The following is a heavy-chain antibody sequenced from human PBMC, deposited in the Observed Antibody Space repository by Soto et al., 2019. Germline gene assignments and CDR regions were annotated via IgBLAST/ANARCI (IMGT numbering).Heavy chain of an antibody. CDR1: GGTFSSYA. Sequence: QVQLVQSGAEVKKPGSSVKVSCKASGGTFSSYAISWVRQAPGQGLEWKGGIIPIFGTANYAQKFQGRATIAANDSTSAAYMGLSSLRSGDSAVNYCARPSSRQVAAAGELRHYYYCMDVWGRRSTGTVS. CDR3: ARPSSRQVAAAGELRHYYYCMDV. V-gene: IGHV1-69*01. J-gene: IGHJ6*02. CDR2: IIPIFGTA. D-gene: IGHD6-13*01.